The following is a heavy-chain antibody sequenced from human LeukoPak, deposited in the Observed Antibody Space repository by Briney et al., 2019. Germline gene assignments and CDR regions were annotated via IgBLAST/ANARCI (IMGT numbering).Heavy chain of an antibody. CDR2: IYSGGST. V-gene: IGHV3-66*04. D-gene: IGHD6-13*01. CDR3: ARQAAAGSYYYYYGMDV. J-gene: IGHJ6*02. CDR1: GGSVSSYY. Sequence: ETLSLTCTVSGGSVSSYYMSWVRQAPGKGLEWVSVIYSGGSTYYADSVKGRFTISRDNSKNTLYLQMNSLRAEDTAVYYCARQAAAGSYYYYYGMDVWGQGTTVTVSS.